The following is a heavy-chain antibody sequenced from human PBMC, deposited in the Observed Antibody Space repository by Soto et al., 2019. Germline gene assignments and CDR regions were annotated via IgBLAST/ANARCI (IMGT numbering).Heavy chain of an antibody. Sequence: GGSLRLSCAASGFTFSNAWMNWVRQAPGKGLEWVGRIKSKTDGGTTDYAAPVKGRFTISRDDSKNTLYLQMNSLKTEDTAVYYCTTTVILEIAAAAQPAIGDYYYGMDVWGQGTTVTVSS. CDR3: TTTVILEIAAAAQPAIGDYYYGMDV. D-gene: IGHD6-13*01. CDR1: GFTFSNAW. J-gene: IGHJ6*02. V-gene: IGHV3-15*07. CDR2: IKSKTDGGTT.